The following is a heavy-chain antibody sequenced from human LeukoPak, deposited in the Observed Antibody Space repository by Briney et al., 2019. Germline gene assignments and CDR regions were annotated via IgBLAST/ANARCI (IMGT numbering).Heavy chain of an antibody. CDR2: INHSGST. CDR1: GGSFSGYY. CDR3: ARLRRFIAVAQYFDY. D-gene: IGHD6-19*01. Sequence: SETLSLTCAVYGGSFSGYYWSWIRQPPGKGLEWIGEINHSGSTNYNPSLKSRVTISVDTSKNQFSLKLSSVTAADTAVYYCARLRRFIAVAQYFDYWGQGTLVTVSS. V-gene: IGHV4-34*01. J-gene: IGHJ4*02.